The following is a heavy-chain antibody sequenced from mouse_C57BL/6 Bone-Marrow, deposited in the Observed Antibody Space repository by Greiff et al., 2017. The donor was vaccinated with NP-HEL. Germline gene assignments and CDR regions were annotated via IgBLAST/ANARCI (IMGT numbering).Heavy chain of an antibody. D-gene: IGHD2-2*01. CDR1: GYTFTDPT. CDR3: ARGLWLRRAWFAY. J-gene: IGHJ3*01. CDR2: IYPRDGST. V-gene: IGHV1-78*01. Sequence: QVQLQQSDAELVKPGASVKISCKVSGYTFTDPTIHWMKQRPEQGLAWIGYIYPRDGSTKYNEKFKGKATLTADKSSSTAYMQLNSLTSEDSAVYFCARGLWLRRAWFAYWGQGTLVTVSA.